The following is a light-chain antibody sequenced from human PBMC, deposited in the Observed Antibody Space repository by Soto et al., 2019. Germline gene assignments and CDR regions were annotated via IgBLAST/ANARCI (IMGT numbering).Light chain of an antibody. CDR1: QSISSY. J-gene: IGKJ4*01. CDR3: QQSYSTPPLT. Sequence: DFQMTQSPSSLSASVGDRVTITCRASQSISSYLNWYQQKPGKAPKLLIYAASSLQSGVPSRFSGSGSGTDFTRTISSLQPEDFATYYCQQSYSTPPLTFGGGTKVEIK. CDR2: AAS. V-gene: IGKV1-39*01.